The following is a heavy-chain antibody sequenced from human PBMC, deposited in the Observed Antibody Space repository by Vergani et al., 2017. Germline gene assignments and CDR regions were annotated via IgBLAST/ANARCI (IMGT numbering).Heavy chain of an antibody. Sequence: QLQLQESGPGLVKPSETLSLISTVSGGSINPRSSFWGWLRQSPGKGLEWIGSINYVGTTYYIPSLQLRPTVFVDTTKNQFSLNLTAVTAADTVVYYCASGRGDNRYFYLCGRGTLVTVSS. CDR2: INYVGTT. CDR3: ASGRGDNRYFYL. D-gene: IGHD3-16*01. CDR1: GGSINPRSSF. V-gene: IGHV4-39*01. J-gene: IGHJ2*01.